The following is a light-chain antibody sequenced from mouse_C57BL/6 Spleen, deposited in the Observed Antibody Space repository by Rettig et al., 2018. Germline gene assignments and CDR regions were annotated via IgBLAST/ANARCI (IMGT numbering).Light chain of an antibody. CDR1: SSVSY. Sequence: QIVLTQSPPIMSASPGEKVTITCSVSSSVSYMHWFKPKPGPSPKLWIYSTSNLASGVPARFSGSGSGTSYSLTISRMEAEDAATYFCQQRSTYPFTFGSGTKLEIK. CDR2: STS. V-gene: IGKV4-57*01. J-gene: IGKJ4*01. CDR3: QQRSTYPFT.